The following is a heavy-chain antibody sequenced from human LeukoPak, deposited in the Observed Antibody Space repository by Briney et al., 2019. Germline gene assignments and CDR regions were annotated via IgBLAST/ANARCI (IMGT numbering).Heavy chain of an antibody. Sequence: VASVTVSCTASGYSFTSNYIHWVRQAPGQGLEWMGMIYPRDGSTSYAQKFQGRVTVIRDTSTSTVHMELSGLRSEDTAVYYCARDQGAFDYWGQGTLVTVSS. CDR2: IYPRDGST. D-gene: IGHD1-26*01. J-gene: IGHJ4*02. V-gene: IGHV1-46*01. CDR3: ARDQGAFDY. CDR1: GYSFTSNY.